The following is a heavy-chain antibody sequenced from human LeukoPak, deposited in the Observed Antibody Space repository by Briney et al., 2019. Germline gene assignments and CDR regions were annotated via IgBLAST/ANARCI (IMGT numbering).Heavy chain of an antibody. J-gene: IGHJ3*02. Sequence: ASVKVSCKASGYIFNRYDINWLRHVTGQGLEWMGWMNPDSGNTGYAQKFQGRIIMSRTISTSTVYMELSSLRSGDTAVYYCARRTTPRLDAFDIWGQGTMVTVSS. V-gene: IGHV1-8*01. CDR1: GYIFNRYD. CDR2: MNPDSGNT. D-gene: IGHD1-14*01. CDR3: ARRTTPRLDAFDI.